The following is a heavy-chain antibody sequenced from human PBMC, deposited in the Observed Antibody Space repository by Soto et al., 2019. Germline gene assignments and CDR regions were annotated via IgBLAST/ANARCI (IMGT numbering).Heavy chain of an antibody. CDR3: ARELGDPREDSYYYYGMDV. CDR2: INPSGGST. J-gene: IGHJ6*02. CDR1: GYTFTSYY. D-gene: IGHD3-16*01. Sequence: ASVKVSCKASGYTFTSYYMHWVRQAPGQGLEWMGIINPSGGSTSYAQKFQGRVTMTRDTSTSTVYMELSSLRSEDTAVYYCARELGDPREDSYYYYGMDVWGQGTTVTVSS. V-gene: IGHV1-46*01.